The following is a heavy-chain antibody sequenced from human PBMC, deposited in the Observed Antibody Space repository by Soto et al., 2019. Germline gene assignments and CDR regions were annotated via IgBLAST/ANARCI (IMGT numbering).Heavy chain of an antibody. CDR2: FIPFLNIS. CDR3: ATWVAQNDH. V-gene: IGHV1-69*09. J-gene: IGHJ5*02. D-gene: IGHD2-15*01. Sequence: QVQLVQSGADVKKPGSSVKVSCKTFGGTFSTFTINWVRQAPGQGLVWMGSFIPFLNISNNARNFLGRLALAADASTTTAYMELQSLSPDHTAMCFCATWVAQNDHWGQGTLVSVSS. CDR1: GGTFSTFT.